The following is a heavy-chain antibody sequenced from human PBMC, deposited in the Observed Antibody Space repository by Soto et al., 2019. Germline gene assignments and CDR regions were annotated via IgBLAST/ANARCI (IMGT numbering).Heavy chain of an antibody. D-gene: IGHD1-26*01. CDR3: DNRPRGSRYYFDY. V-gene: IGHV3-23*01. CDR1: GLTLSGYA. Sequence: RGSLRLSCAASGLTLSGYAMTWVRQAPGKGLEWVSGISGSGGATYYADSVKGRFTISRDNSQNTLYLQMNSLRPEDTAVYYCDNRPRGSRYYFDYWGQGTLVTVS. J-gene: IGHJ4*02. CDR2: ISGSGGAT.